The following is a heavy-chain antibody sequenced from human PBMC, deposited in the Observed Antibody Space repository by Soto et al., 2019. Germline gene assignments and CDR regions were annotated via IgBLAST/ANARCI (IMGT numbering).Heavy chain of an antibody. J-gene: IGHJ4*02. Sequence: GGSLRLSCAASGFTFSSYWMSWVRQAPGKGLEWVANIKQDGSEKYYVDSVKGRITISRDNAKNSLYLQMNSLRAEDAAVYYGARKGRPTRYCSGGSCPKDYWGQGTLVTVSS. D-gene: IGHD2-15*01. CDR2: IKQDGSEK. CDR3: ARKGRPTRYCSGGSCPKDY. V-gene: IGHV3-7*01. CDR1: GFTFSSYW.